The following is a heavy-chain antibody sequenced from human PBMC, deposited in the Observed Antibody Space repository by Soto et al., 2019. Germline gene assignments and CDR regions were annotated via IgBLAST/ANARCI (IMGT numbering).Heavy chain of an antibody. CDR3: ASRAYCGGDCYLMEDNWCDP. Sequence: QVQLVQSGAEVKKPGSSVKVSCKASGGTFSSYAISWVRQAPGQGLEWMGGIIPIFGTANYAQKFQGRVTITADKSTSTAYMELSSLRSEDTAVYYCASRAYCGGDCYLMEDNWCDPWGKGTLVTVSS. J-gene: IGHJ5*02. CDR2: IIPIFGTA. V-gene: IGHV1-69*14. D-gene: IGHD2-21*02. CDR1: GGTFSSYA.